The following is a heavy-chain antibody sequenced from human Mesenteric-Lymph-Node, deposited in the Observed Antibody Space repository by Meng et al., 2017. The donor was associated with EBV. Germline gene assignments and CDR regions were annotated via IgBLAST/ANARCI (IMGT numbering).Heavy chain of an antibody. Sequence: QAQLQEAGPGLVKPSETLSLTCTVSGGSIDNYYWSWIRQPPGKGLEWIGYIYYSGTTNSNPSLKSRVTISLDTPKNQFSLKLSSVTAADTAVYYCARENVGVFDYWGQGTLVTVSS. CDR1: GGSIDNYY. V-gene: IGHV4-59*01. CDR3: ARENVGVFDY. D-gene: IGHD1-26*01. J-gene: IGHJ4*02. CDR2: IYYSGTT.